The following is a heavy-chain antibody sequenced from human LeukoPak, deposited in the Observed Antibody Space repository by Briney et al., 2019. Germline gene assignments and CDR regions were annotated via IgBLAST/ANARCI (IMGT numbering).Heavy chain of an antibody. J-gene: IGHJ4*02. CDR3: ARDPAYDFWSGYYRGGFDY. CDR2: ISSSGSTI. Sequence: SGGSLRLSCAATGFTFSSYEMNWVRQAPGKGLEWVSYISSSGSTIYYADSVKGRFTISRDNAKNSLYLQMNSLRAEDTAVYCCARDPAYDFWSGYYRGGFDYWGQGTLVTVSS. D-gene: IGHD3-3*01. CDR1: GFTFSSYE. V-gene: IGHV3-48*03.